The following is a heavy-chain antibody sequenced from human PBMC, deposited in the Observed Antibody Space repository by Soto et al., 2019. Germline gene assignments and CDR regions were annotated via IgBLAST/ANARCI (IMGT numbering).Heavy chain of an antibody. D-gene: IGHD2-15*01. CDR1: GFTFSSYA. J-gene: IGHJ4*02. CDR2: ISVSGGGT. V-gene: IGHV3-23*01. CDR3: AKAGYCSGGSCHVPFDY. Sequence: GGSLRLSCAASGFTFSSYAMNWVRQTPGKGLEWVSGISVSGGGTFYADSVKGRFTIPRDKSKNTLYLQMNSLRAEDTAVYYCAKAGYCSGGSCHVPFDYWGQGTLVTVSS.